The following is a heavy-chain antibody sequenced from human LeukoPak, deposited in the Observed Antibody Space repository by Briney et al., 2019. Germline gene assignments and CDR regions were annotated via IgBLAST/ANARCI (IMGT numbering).Heavy chain of an antibody. CDR2: IYHSGST. CDR3: ARDAGVVPAVGSWFDP. D-gene: IGHD2-2*01. Sequence: KPSETLSLTCTVSGYSISSGYYWGWIRQPPGKGLEWIGSIYHSGSTYYNPSLKSRVTISAGTSKNQFSLKLSSVTAADTAVYYCARDAGVVPAVGSWFDPWGQGTLVTVSS. V-gene: IGHV4-38-2*02. CDR1: GYSISSGYY. J-gene: IGHJ5*02.